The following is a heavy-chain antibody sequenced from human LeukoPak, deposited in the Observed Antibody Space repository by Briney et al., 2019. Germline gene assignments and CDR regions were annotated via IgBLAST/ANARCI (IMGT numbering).Heavy chain of an antibody. CDR1: GFTFSSYA. CDR2: ISGSGGNT. CDR3: AKGSYYGMDV. J-gene: IGHJ6*02. Sequence: GGSLRLSCAASGFTFSSYAMSWVRQAPGKGLEWVSAISGSGGNTYYADSVKGRFTISRDNSKNTLYRQMNSLRAEDTAVYYCAKGSYYGMDVWGQGTTVTVSS. V-gene: IGHV3-23*01.